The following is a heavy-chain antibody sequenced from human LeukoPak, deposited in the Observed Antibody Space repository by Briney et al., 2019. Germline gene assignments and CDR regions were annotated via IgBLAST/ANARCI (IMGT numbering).Heavy chain of an antibody. CDR1: GGSISSGGYS. V-gene: IGHV4-30-2*01. Sequence: TSETLSLTCAVSGGSISSGGYSWSWIQQPPGKGLEWIGYIYHSGSTYYNPSLKSRVTISVDRSKNQFSLKLSSVTAADTAVYYCARAEYSDAFDIWGQGTMVTVSS. CDR3: ARAEYSDAFDI. J-gene: IGHJ3*02. D-gene: IGHD6-6*01. CDR2: IYHSGST.